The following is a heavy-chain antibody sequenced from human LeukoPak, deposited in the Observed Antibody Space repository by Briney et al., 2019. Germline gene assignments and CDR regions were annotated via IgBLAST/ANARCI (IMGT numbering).Heavy chain of an antibody. D-gene: IGHD4-17*01. J-gene: IGHJ6*03. CDR3: ARVAHDYGDYYYYYYYMDV. V-gene: IGHV1-69*13. Sequence: SVKVSCKASGGTFSSYAISWVRQAPGQGLEWMGGIIPIFGTANYAQKFQGRVTITADESTSTAYMELSSLRSEDTAVYYCARVAHDYGDYYYYYYYMDVWGKGTTVTISS. CDR2: IIPIFGTA. CDR1: GGTFSSYA.